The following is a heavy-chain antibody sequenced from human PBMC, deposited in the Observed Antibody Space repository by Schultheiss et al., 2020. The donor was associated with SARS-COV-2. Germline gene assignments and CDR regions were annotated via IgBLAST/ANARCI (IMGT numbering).Heavy chain of an antibody. CDR2: ISSSGSTI. CDR1: GFTFSSYA. V-gene: IGHV3-48*04. Sequence: GESLKISCAASGFTFSSYAMSWVRQAPGKGLEWVSYISSSGSTIYYADSVRGRFTISRDNAKNSLYLQMNSLRAEDTAVYYCARVSSSSPFDYWGQGTLVTVSS. D-gene: IGHD6-6*01. J-gene: IGHJ4*02. CDR3: ARVSSSSPFDY.